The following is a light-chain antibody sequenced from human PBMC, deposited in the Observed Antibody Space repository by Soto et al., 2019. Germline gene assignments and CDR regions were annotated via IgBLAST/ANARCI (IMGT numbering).Light chain of an antibody. CDR3: QQYNSYTGT. CDR2: DAS. V-gene: IGKV1-5*01. Sequence: IQMTQAPSTLSASVGDRVTITCRASQRISSWLAWYQQKPGKAPTLLIYDASSLESGVPSRFSGSGSGTEFTLTISSLQPDDFATYYCQQYNSYTGTFGQGTKVDIK. J-gene: IGKJ1*01. CDR1: QRISSW.